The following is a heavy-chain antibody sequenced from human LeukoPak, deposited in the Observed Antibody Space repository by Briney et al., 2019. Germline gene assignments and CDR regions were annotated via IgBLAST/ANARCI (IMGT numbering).Heavy chain of an antibody. D-gene: IGHD5-18*01. CDR2: ISSSGSTI. CDR1: GFTFSSYE. V-gene: IGHV3-48*03. J-gene: IGHJ3*02. CDR3: ARDYSSVAFDI. Sequence: PGGSLGLSCAASGFTFSSYEMNWVRQAPGKGLEWVSYISSSGSTIYYADSVKGRFTISRDNAKNSLYLQMNSLRAEDTAVYYCARDYSSVAFDIWGQGTMVTVSS.